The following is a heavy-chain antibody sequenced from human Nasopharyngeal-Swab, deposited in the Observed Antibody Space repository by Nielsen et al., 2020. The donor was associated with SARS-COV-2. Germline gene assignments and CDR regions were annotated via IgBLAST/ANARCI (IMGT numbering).Heavy chain of an antibody. CDR1: GGSIRSSNW. J-gene: IGHJ6*03. Sequence: SQTLSLTCDVSGGSIRSSNWWSWVRQPPGKGLGWIGEIYHGGNTNYNPSLKSRVSISVDKSRNQFSLKLTSVTATDTAVYYCARAQRGLAATIFYDYMDVWGKGTTVTVSS. CDR2: IYHGGNT. V-gene: IGHV4-4*02. CDR3: ARAQRGLAATIFYDYMDV. D-gene: IGHD6-25*01.